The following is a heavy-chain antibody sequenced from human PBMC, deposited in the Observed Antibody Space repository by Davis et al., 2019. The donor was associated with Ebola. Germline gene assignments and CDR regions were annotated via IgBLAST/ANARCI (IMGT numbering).Heavy chain of an antibody. CDR1: GFTFSSYW. J-gene: IGHJ6*02. V-gene: IGHV3-53*01. CDR2: MYSGGTT. CDR3: ARGDFYYGVDV. Sequence: PGGSLRLSCAASGFTFSSYWMSWVRQAPGKGLQWVSIMYSGGTTYYADSVKGRFTISRDSSKNTVYLQMNNLRAEDTAVYYCARGDFYYGVDVWGQGTTVTVSS.